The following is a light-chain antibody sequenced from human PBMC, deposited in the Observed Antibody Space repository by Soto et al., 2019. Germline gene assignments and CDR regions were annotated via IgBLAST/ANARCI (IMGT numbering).Light chain of an antibody. CDR1: QRVSTY. CDR3: QLRTNWPPAWT. CDR2: DAS. J-gene: IGKJ1*01. Sequence: EIVLTQSPATLSLSPGERATLSCRASQRVSTYLAWYQQKPGQAPRLLIYDASNRATGIPARFSGSGSGTDFTLTISSLEPEDFAVYYCQLRTNWPPAWTFGQWTKVEIK. V-gene: IGKV3-11*01.